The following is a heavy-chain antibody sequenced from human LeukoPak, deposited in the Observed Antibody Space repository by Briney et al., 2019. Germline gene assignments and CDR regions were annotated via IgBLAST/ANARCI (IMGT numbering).Heavy chain of an antibody. Sequence: GGSLRLSCATSGFTFSRSGMIWVRQPPGKGLEWVASFDGNADGTHYADSVKGRRTISRDNSKNTVYLQMNSLRAEDTAMYYCVKPRIIGLGWAQFDYWGQGSLVTVSS. CDR2: FDGNADGT. V-gene: IGHV3-23*01. CDR1: GFTFSRSG. J-gene: IGHJ4*02. D-gene: IGHD2-15*01. CDR3: VKPRIIGLGWAQFDY.